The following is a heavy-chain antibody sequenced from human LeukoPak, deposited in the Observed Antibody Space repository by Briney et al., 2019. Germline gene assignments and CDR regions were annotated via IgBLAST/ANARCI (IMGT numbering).Heavy chain of an antibody. D-gene: IGHD2-15*01. CDR2: INHSGST. J-gene: IGHJ4*02. Sequence: SETLSLTCAVYGGSFSGYYWSWIRQPPGKGLEWIGEINHSGSTNYNPSLKSRVTISVDTSKNQFSLKLSSVIAADTAVYYCARTAGGSYYFDYWGQGTLVTVSS. V-gene: IGHV4-34*01. CDR1: GGSFSGYY. CDR3: ARTAGGSYYFDY.